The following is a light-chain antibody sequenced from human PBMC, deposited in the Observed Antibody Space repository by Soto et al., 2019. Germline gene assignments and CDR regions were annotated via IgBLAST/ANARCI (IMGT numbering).Light chain of an antibody. V-gene: IGLV1-44*01. CDR1: TSNIGSNT. Sequence: QSVLTQPPSASGTPGQRVTISCSGSTSNIGSNTVKWYQQLPGTAPKLIIYNNDQRPSGVPDRLSGSKSGTSASLAISGLQSEDEADYYCAAWDDSLNGYVFGSGTKVTVL. J-gene: IGLJ1*01. CDR3: AAWDDSLNGYV. CDR2: NND.